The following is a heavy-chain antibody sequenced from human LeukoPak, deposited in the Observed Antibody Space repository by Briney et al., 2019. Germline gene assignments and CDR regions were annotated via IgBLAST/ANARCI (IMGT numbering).Heavy chain of an antibody. J-gene: IGHJ6*02. D-gene: IGHD6-13*01. CDR2: IYYSGST. V-gene: IGHV4-39*01. Sequence: SETLSLTCTVSGGSISSGGSYWSWIRQPPGKGLEWIGSIYYSGSTYYNPSLKSRVTISVDTSKNQFSLKLSSVTAADTAVYYCARSGIGLYYGMDVWGQGTTVTVSS. CDR1: GGSISSGGSY. CDR3: ARSGIGLYYGMDV.